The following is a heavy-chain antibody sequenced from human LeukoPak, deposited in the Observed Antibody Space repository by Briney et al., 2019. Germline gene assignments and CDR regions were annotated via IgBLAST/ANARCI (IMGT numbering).Heavy chain of an antibody. CDR3: ARDGAEAVGGTGYFQC. CDR1: GFTLSSYA. J-gene: IGHJ1*01. Sequence: PGGSLRLSCVASGFTLSSYAMNWVRQAPGKGLEWVSYIGSSNNSIYYADSVKGRFTISRDNAKNSLYLQMSSLRAEDTAVYYCARDGAEAVGGTGYFQCWGQGTQVTVSS. CDR2: IGSSNNSI. D-gene: IGHD3-22*01. V-gene: IGHV3-48*01.